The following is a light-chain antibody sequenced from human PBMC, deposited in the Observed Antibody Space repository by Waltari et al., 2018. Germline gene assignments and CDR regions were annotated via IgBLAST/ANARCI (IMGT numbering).Light chain of an antibody. CDR2: NND. CDR1: RSNIGRNY. CDR3: AAWDNSLSAWV. V-gene: IGLV1-47*01. J-gene: IGLJ3*02. Sequence: QPVLTLPPSASGTPGQAVSISCSGSRSNIGRNYVYWYLQPPGTAPKLLIYNNDQRPAESPDRFVGSRSDTSASLVISGLRSEDEGQYNCAAWDNSLSAWVFGGGTKLT.